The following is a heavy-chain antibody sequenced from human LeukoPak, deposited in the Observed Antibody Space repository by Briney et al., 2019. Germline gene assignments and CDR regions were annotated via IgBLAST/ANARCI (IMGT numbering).Heavy chain of an antibody. J-gene: IGHJ4*02. CDR3: AKNEYTSVWSLYYFDC. V-gene: IGHV3-23*01. D-gene: IGHD6-19*01. CDR1: GFTFGSYA. Sequence: GGSLRLSCAASGFTFGSYAMSWVRQAPGKGLEWVSAISGGGGSTYYADSVKGRFTISRDNSKNTVYLQMNSVRAEDTAVYYCAKNEYTSVWSLYYFDCWGQGTLVTVSS. CDR2: ISGGGGST.